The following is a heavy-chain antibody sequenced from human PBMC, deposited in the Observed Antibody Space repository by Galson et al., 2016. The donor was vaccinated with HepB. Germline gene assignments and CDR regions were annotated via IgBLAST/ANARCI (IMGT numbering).Heavy chain of an antibody. CDR3: AKRHEFCPPVGCSVDY. V-gene: IGHV3-30*18. CDR2: DSMDGRRK. J-gene: IGHJ4*02. D-gene: IGHD3-10*02. Sequence: SLRLSCAGSGFLFRGYGMHWVRQAPGKGLEWVAADSMDGRRKFYSDSVRGRFTISRDNSNNMLFLQMDSLRPDDTAVYYCAKRHEFCPPVGCSVDYWGQGILVSVSS. CDR1: GFLFRGYG.